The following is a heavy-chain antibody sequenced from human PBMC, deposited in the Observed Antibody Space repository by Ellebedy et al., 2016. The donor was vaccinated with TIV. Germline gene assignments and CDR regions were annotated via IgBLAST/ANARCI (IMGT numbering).Heavy chain of an antibody. D-gene: IGHD3-10*01. CDR3: ARGGVRGVIYIDY. J-gene: IGHJ4*02. CDR1: GFRFNEYY. Sequence: GGSLRLSXAGSGFRFNEYYMSWIRQAPGKGLEWLSYISYIDNTIYYADSVKGRFTISRDNAKNSVYLEMNSLRVEDTAVYYSARGGVRGVIYIDYWGQGTPVTVSS. CDR2: ISYIDNTI. V-gene: IGHV3-11*01.